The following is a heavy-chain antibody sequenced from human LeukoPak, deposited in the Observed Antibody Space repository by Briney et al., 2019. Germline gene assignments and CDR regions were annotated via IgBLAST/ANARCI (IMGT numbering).Heavy chain of an antibody. D-gene: IGHD3-9*01. V-gene: IGHV3-74*01. J-gene: IGHJ4*02. CDR3: GGDLDT. CDR2: INPGGSYT. CDR1: GFTFSDYW. Sequence: GGSLRLSCAASGFTFSDYWIYWVRHAPGKGLMWVSRINPGGSYTNYADSVKGRFTISRDNAKNTVFLQMNGLRADDTGVYYCGGDLDTWGPGTLVTVSA.